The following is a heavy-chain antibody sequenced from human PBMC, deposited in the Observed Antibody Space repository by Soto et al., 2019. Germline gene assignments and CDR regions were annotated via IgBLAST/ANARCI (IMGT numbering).Heavy chain of an antibody. J-gene: IGHJ5*02. CDR3: ATGLTLPVRPSFDT. V-gene: IGHV3-53*01. CDR2: IFSGDNT. D-gene: IGHD2-21*02. Sequence: GGSLRLSCAASGFTISGNYITWVRQAPGKGLEWVSVIFSGDNTFYSDSVKGRFTISRDSSKNTVYLQMNRLRGDDTAVYFCATGLTLPVRPSFDTWGQGTLVTVSS. CDR1: GFTISGNY.